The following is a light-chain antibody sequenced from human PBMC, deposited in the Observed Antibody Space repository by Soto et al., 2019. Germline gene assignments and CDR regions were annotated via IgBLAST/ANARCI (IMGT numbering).Light chain of an antibody. V-gene: IGKV3-20*01. CDR3: QQYGGSIT. CDR1: QRVSSTY. J-gene: IGKJ5*01. Sequence: EIVLTQSPGTLSLSPGERATLSCRASQRVSSTYLAWYQQKPGQAPRLLIDGASSRDTGIPERFSGSGSGTDFTLTISRLEPEDFAVYFCQQYGGSITFGQGTRLEIE. CDR2: GAS.